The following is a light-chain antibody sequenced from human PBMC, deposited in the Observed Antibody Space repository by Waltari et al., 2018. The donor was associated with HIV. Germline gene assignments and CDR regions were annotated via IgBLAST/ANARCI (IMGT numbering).Light chain of an antibody. CDR1: SSNNGNNY. CDR2: DNN. CDR3: GTWYSCLSAVV. V-gene: IGLV1-51*01. J-gene: IGLJ2*01. Sequence: SVLTQPPSVSAAPGQQVTSFCSAGSSNNGNNYVSWYQQPPGTAPKLHIYDNNKRPTGLPDRFSGSKSETSATLSITGLQTGYEADYYCGTWYSCLSAVVFGGGTKLTVL.